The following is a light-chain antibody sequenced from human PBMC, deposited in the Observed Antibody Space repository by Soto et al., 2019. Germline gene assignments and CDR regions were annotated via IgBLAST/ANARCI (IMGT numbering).Light chain of an antibody. J-gene: IGKJ3*01. CDR3: QHYGTSAL. CDR1: QSVSDSY. CDR2: AS. V-gene: IGKV3-20*01. Sequence: EIVLTQSPGPLSLSPGERATLSCRASQSVSDSYLAWYQHKPGQAPRLLIYASTRATGIPDRFSGSGSGTDFTLTISRLEPDDFAVYYCQHYGTSALFGPGTKVDIK.